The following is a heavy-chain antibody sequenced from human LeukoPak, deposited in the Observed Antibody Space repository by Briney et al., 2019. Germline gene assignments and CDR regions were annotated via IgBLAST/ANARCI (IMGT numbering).Heavy chain of an antibody. V-gene: IGHV3-74*01. Sequence: GGSLRLSCAASGFTFSSYAMSWVRQAPGKGLVWVSRIYSDVSSTNYADSVKGRFTISRDNAKNTLYLQMNSLRAEDTAVYYCARGGTSGSLIYWGQGTLVTVSS. CDR1: GFTFSSYA. D-gene: IGHD1-26*01. CDR3: ARGGTSGSLIY. J-gene: IGHJ4*02. CDR2: IYSDVSST.